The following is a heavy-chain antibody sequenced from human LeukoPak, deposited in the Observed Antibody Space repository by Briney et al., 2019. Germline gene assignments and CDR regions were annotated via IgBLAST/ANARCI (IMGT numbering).Heavy chain of an antibody. D-gene: IGHD2-15*01. V-gene: IGHV4-34*01. Sequence: SSETLSLTCAVYGGSFGGYYWSWIRQPPGKGLEWIGEINHSGSTNYNPSLKSRVIISADTSKNQFSLRLSSVTAADTAVYFCARGRGYHVDYWGRGTPFIVSS. CDR1: GGSFGGYY. CDR3: ARGRGYHVDY. CDR2: INHSGST. J-gene: IGHJ4*02.